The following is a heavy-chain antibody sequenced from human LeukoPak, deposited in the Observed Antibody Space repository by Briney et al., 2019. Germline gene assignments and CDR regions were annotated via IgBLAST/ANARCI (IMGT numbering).Heavy chain of an antibody. Sequence: ASVKVSCKASGYTFTSYYMHWVRQAPGQGLEWMGRIIPILGIANYAQKFQGRVTITTDESTSTAYMELSSLRSEDTAVYYCARAARIIGVPAAPTRTLLHFDYWGQGTLVTVSS. D-gene: IGHD2-2*01. CDR3: ARAARIIGVPAAPTRTLLHFDY. CDR1: GYTFTSYY. J-gene: IGHJ4*02. CDR2: IIPILGIA. V-gene: IGHV1-69*04.